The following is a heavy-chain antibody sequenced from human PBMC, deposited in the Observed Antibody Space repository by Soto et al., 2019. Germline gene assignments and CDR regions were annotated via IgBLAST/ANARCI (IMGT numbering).Heavy chain of an antibody. Sequence: QVQLVESGGGVVQPGRSLRLSCAASGFTFSNNAMDWVRQAPGKGLEWVAGISYDGSNKYIAESVKGRFTISRDNSQHKLFLPMNSLRAEDTAVYYCARGTTTSAFSAMDVWGQGTTVTVSS. V-gene: IGHV3-30-3*01. CDR1: GFTFSNNA. CDR2: ISYDGSNK. J-gene: IGHJ6*02. CDR3: ARGTTTSAFSAMDV. D-gene: IGHD1-1*01.